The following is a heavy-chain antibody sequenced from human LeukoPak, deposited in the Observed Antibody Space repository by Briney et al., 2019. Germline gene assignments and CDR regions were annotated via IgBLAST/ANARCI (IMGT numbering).Heavy chain of an antibody. CDR1: GGSISSYY. Sequence: SETLSLTCTVCGGSISSYYWSWMREPAGKGLEWIGRIYTRGSTNYNPSLKSRVPMSVDTSKSQFSLTLSSVTAADTAVYYCARGNRFAPWAQGTLVTVSS. CDR2: IYTRGST. J-gene: IGHJ5*02. CDR3: ARGNRFAP. V-gene: IGHV4-4*07.